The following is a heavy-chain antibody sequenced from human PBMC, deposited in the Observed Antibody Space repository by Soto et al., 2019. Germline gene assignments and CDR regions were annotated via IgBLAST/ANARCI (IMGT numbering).Heavy chain of an antibody. D-gene: IGHD6-19*01. CDR2: INPNSGGT. V-gene: IGHV1-2*02. Sequence: ASVKVSCKASGYTFTGYYMHWVRQAPGQGLEWMGWINPNSGGTNYAQKFQGRVTMTRDTSISTAYMELSRLRSDDTAVYYCARKAGYSSGWHYYYYGMDVWGQGTTVTVSS. CDR1: GYTFTGYY. CDR3: ARKAGYSSGWHYYYYGMDV. J-gene: IGHJ6*02.